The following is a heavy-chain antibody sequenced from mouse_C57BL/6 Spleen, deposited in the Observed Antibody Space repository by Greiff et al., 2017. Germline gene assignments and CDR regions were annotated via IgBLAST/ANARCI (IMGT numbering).Heavy chain of an antibody. D-gene: IGHD2-2*01. CDR1: GYAFTDYL. V-gene: IGHV1-54*01. CDR2: ILPGSGGT. J-gene: IGHJ3*01. CDR3: ARSPHFWFHAMAY. Sequence: QVQLQQSGAELVRPGTSVKVSCKATGYAFTDYLIEWVKQRPGQGLEWIGEILPGSGGTNYNEKFKGKATLTADKSSNTAYMQLSSLTTEDSAVYYCARSPHFWFHAMAYWGQGTLVTVSA.